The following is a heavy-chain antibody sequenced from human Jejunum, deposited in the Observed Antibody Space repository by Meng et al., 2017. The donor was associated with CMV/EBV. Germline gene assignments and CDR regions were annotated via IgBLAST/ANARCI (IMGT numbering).Heavy chain of an antibody. J-gene: IGHJ4*02. CDR3: VRDRGGLGYCSRTSCYLGFDY. V-gene: IGHV3-30-3*01. CDR1: A. CDR2: ISYDGNKK. D-gene: IGHD2-2*01. Sequence: ALHWVRQAPGKGLEWVAVISYDGNKKYYADSVKGRFTISRDNSKNTLYLQMNSLRAEDTAVYICVRDRGGLGYCSRTSCYLGFDYWGQGTLVTVSS.